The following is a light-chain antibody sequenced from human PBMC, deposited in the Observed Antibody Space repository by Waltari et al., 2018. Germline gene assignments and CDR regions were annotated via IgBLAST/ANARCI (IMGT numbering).Light chain of an antibody. V-gene: IGKV3-15*01. CDR3: QQFINYPLT. J-gene: IGKJ3*01. Sequence: EIVMTQSPATLSVSRGGSATLSCRASLSIDDSLAWYQQKPGQPPRLLIHGASTRDTGIPVRFSGSGSGTAFTLTITGLQSEDFAVYFCQQFINYPLTFGPGTTVDIK. CDR2: GAS. CDR1: LSIDDS.